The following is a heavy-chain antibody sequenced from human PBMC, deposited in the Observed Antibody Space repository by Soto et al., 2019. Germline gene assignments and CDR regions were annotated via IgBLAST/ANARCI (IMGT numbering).Heavy chain of an antibody. D-gene: IGHD3-16*02. V-gene: IGHV1-69*13. J-gene: IGHJ5*02. CDR2: IIPIFGTA. CDR3: ATAPPFTFGGVIVHHQYNWFDP. CDR1: GGTFSSYA. Sequence: SVKVSCKASGGTFSSYAISWVRQAPGQGLEWMGGIIPIFGTANYAQKFQGRVTITADESTSTAYMELSSLRSEDTAVYYCATAPPFTFGGVIVHHQYNWFDPWGQGTLVTVAS.